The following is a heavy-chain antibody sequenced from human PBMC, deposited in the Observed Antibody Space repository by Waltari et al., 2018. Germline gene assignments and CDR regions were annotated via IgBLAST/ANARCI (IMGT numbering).Heavy chain of an antibody. V-gene: IGHV4-39*07. Sequence: QLQLQESGPGLVKPSETLSLTCTVSGGSISSSSYYWGWIRQPPGKGLEWIGSIYYSGSTYYNPSLKSRVTISVDTSKNQFSLKLSSVTAADTAVYYCAREGGGSYWDYWGQGTLVTVSS. D-gene: IGHD1-26*01. CDR3: AREGGGSYWDY. J-gene: IGHJ4*02. CDR1: GGSISSSSYY. CDR2: IYYSGST.